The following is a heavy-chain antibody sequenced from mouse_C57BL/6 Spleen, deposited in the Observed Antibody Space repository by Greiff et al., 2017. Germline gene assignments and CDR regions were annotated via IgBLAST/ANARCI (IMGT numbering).Heavy chain of an antibody. J-gene: IGHJ3*01. CDR2: IDPEDGET. Sequence: VQLQQSGAELVKPGASVKLSCTASGFNIKDYYMHWVKQRTEQGLEWIGRIDPEDGETKYAPKFQGKATITADTSSNTAYLQLGSLTSEDTAVYYCALTGGSSQFAYWGQGTLVTVSA. CDR3: ALTGGSSQFAY. CDR1: GFNIKDYY. D-gene: IGHD1-1*01. V-gene: IGHV14-2*01.